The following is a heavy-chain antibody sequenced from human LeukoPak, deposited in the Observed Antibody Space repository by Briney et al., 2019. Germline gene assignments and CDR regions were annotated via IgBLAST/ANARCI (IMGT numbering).Heavy chain of an antibody. CDR3: VRGVVTAKPAHFDF. J-gene: IGHJ4*02. CDR1: GGSISSYY. Sequence: SETLSLTCTVSGGSISSYYWSWIRQPPGKGLEWIGYIYYNVNTHYNPSLKSRGNISVDTAKNHFSLKLNSVTAADTAVYYCVRGVVTAKPAHFDFWGQGTLVTVSS. V-gene: IGHV4-30-4*01. D-gene: IGHD2-21*02. CDR2: IYYNVNT.